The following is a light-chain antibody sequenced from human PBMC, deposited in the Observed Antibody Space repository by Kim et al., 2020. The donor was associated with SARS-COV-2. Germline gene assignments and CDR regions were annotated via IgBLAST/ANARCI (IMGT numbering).Light chain of an antibody. Sequence: PGERATRSCRASQTFGTNVAWYQQKPGQAPRLLIYRTSTRATGVPARFSGSGSGTEFTLTISSLQSDDFATYYCQQYNNWPLPCTFGQGTKLEI. CDR2: RTS. J-gene: IGKJ2*02. V-gene: IGKV3-15*01. CDR3: QQYNNWPLPCT. CDR1: QTFGTN.